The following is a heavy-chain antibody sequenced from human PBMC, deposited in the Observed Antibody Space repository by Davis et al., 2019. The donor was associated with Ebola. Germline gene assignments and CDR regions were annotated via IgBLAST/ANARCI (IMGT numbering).Heavy chain of an antibody. CDR1: GFTFSSYW. Sequence: GESLKISCATSGFTFSSYWMHWVRQAPGKGLVWVSFINSEGSKTSYADSVKGRFTVSRDNAKKMLFLQMNSLTVEDTAVYYCAREGAATGWHDAFDIWGQGAMVTVSS. CDR3: AREGAATGWHDAFDI. CDR2: INSEGSKT. J-gene: IGHJ3*02. D-gene: IGHD6-19*01. V-gene: IGHV3-74*01.